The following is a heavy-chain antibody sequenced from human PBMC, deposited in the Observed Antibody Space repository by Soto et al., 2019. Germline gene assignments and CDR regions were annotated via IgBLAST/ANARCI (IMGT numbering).Heavy chain of an antibody. CDR3: ARAFAGFGAYWYFDL. V-gene: IGHV4-59*01. CDR1: GGSITEYY. J-gene: IGHJ2*01. D-gene: IGHD3-16*01. CDR2: GYHSVSI. Sequence: VSGGSITEYYWSWIRQPPGKALEWIGYGYHSVSIHYNPSLKTRVTISVDTSENQFSLRLSSVTAADTAVYYCARAFAGFGAYWYFDLWGRGTLVTVSS.